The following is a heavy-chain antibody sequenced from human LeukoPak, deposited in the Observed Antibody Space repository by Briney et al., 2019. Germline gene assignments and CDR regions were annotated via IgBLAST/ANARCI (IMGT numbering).Heavy chain of an antibody. CDR1: GGSITSSSYY. CDR3: ARGTTGFDY. V-gene: IGHV4-39*07. D-gene: IGHD4-17*01. CDR2: IYYSGST. Sequence: SETLSLTCTVSGGSITSSSYYWGWIRQPPGKGLQWIGSIYYSGSTYYNPSLKSRVTISVDTSKIQFSLKLSSVTAADTAVYYCARGTTGFDYWGQGTLVTVSS. J-gene: IGHJ4*02.